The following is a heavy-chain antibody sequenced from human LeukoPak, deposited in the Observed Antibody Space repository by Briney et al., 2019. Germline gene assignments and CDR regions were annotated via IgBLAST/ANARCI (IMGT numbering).Heavy chain of an antibody. CDR1: GFTFSSYS. Sequence: GGSLRLSCAASGFTFSSYSMNWVRQAPGKGLEWVSSISSSSSYIYYADSVKGRFTISRDNAKNSLYLQMNSLRAEDTAVYYCAKSDCSGGSCQYYFDYWGQGTLVTVSS. D-gene: IGHD2-15*01. J-gene: IGHJ4*02. V-gene: IGHV3-21*04. CDR2: ISSSSSYI. CDR3: AKSDCSGGSCQYYFDY.